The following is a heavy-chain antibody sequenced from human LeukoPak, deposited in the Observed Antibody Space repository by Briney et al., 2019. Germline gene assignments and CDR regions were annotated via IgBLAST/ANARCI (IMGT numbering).Heavy chain of an antibody. CDR1: GGSNSSHY. Sequence: SETLSLTCTVSGGSNSSHYWSWIRQPPGKGLEWIGYIYYSGSTNYNPSLKSRVTISVDTSKNQFSLKLSSVTAADTAVYYCARRVTTQGYYYYMDVWGKGTTVTVSS. V-gene: IGHV4-59*11. CDR2: IYYSGST. D-gene: IGHD3-22*01. J-gene: IGHJ6*03. CDR3: ARRVTTQGYYYYMDV.